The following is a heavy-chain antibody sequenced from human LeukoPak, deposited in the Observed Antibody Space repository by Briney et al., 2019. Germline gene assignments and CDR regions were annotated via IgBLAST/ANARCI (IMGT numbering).Heavy chain of an antibody. CDR1: GYTFTSYG. J-gene: IGHJ3*02. D-gene: IGHD3-22*01. V-gene: IGHV1-18*01. Sequence: ASVEVSCKASGYTFTSYGISWVRQAPGQGLEWMGWISAYNGNTNYAQKLQGRVTMTTDTSTSTAYMELRSLRSDDTAVYYCARTPIVVVITTFIGAFDIWGQGTMVTVSS. CDR2: ISAYNGNT. CDR3: ARTPIVVVITTFIGAFDI.